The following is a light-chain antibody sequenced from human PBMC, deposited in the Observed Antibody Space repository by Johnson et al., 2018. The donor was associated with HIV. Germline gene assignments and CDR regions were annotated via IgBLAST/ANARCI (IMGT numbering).Light chain of an antibody. V-gene: IGLV1-51*01. J-gene: IGLJ1*01. CDR2: DNN. Sequence: QSVLTQPPSVSAAPGQKVTISCSGSSSNIGRNYVSSYQQLPGTAPKLLIFDNNKRPSGIPDRFSASKSGTSATLGITGLQTGDEADYYCGTWDSILSAYVFGTGTKVTVL. CDR1: SSNIGRNY. CDR3: GTWDSILSAYV.